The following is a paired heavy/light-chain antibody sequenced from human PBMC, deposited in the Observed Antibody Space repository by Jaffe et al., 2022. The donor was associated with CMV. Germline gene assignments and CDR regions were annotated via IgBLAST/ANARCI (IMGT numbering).Light chain of an antibody. J-gene: IGLJ3*02. CDR3: SSYTISSTWV. Sequence: QSALTQPASVSGSPGQSITISCTGTSSDVGSYNFVSWYQQHPGKAPKLMISDVSNRPSGVSNRFSGSKSGNTASLTISGLQAEDEADYYCSSYTISSTWVFGGGTQLTVL. V-gene: IGLV2-14*03. CDR2: DVS. CDR1: SSDVGSYNF.
Heavy chain of an antibody. J-gene: IGHJ4*02. CDR2: ISGYNGNT. D-gene: IGHD1-26*01. CDR1: DYTFTNYG. CDR3: ARDEEGGGTYWGGRKYYFDS. V-gene: IGHV1-18*01. Sequence: QVQLVQSGVEVKKPGASVKVSCKASDYTFTNYGINWVRQAPGQGLEWMGRISGYNGNTNYAQKLQGRVTMTTDTSTNTAYMELRSLTSDDTAVYYCARDEEGGGTYWGGRKYYFDSWGQGTLVTVSS.